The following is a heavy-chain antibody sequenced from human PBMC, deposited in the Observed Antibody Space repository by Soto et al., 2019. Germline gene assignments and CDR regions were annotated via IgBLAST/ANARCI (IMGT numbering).Heavy chain of an antibody. D-gene: IGHD3-22*01. CDR2: ISSSSYI. J-gene: IGHJ5*02. CDR1: GFTFSSYS. CDR3: ARDPPRGVDDHDSSGYQNWFYT. V-gene: IGHV3-21*01. Sequence: GGSLRLSCAASGFTFSSYSMNWVRQAPGKGLEWVSSISSSSYIYYADSVKGRFTISRDNAKNSLYLQMNSLRAEDTAVYYGARDPPRGVDDHDSSGYQNWFYTWGQGTLVSVSS.